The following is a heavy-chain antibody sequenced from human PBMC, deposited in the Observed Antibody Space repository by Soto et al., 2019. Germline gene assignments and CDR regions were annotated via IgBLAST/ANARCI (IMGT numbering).Heavy chain of an antibody. CDR2: ISAYNGNT. V-gene: IGHV1-18*01. CDR3: ARDRHVVVIATLLDY. D-gene: IGHD2-21*01. Sequence: VHLVQSGAEVKKRGASVKVYCKDSGYTFTSYGISWVRQAPGQGLEWMGWISAYNGNTNYEQKHQGRVTMTTDTSMSTVYMELRSLRSDDTAVYYCARDRHVVVIATLLDYWGQGTLVTVSS. J-gene: IGHJ4*02. CDR1: GYTFTSYG.